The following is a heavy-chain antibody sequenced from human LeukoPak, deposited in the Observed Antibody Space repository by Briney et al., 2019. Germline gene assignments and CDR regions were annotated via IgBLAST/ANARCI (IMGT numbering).Heavy chain of an antibody. Sequence: GRSLRLSCAPSGFSFDDYAMHWVRHAPGKGLEWVAGISWNSGSIDYADSVKGRFTISRDNAKNSLYLQMNSLRAEDMALYYCARAWWDRYYFDYWGQGTLLTVSS. CDR1: GFSFDDYA. CDR3: ARAWWDRYYFDY. D-gene: IGHD2-15*01. V-gene: IGHV3-9*03. J-gene: IGHJ4*02. CDR2: ISWNSGSI.